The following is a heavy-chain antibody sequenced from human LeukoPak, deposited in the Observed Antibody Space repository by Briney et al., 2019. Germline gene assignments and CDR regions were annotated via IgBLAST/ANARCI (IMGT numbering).Heavy chain of an antibody. D-gene: IGHD1-1*01. J-gene: IGHJ2*01. Sequence: PSETLSLTCTVSGGSISSSSYYWPWIRQPPGKGPEWIGTVYYSGITYYNPSLKSRVTLSVDTSKNQFSLKLSSVTAADTAVYYCARLSKDQLVDNWYFELWGRGTLVTVSS. CDR2: VYYSGIT. V-gene: IGHV4-39*01. CDR1: GGSISSSSYY. CDR3: ARLSKDQLVDNWYFEL.